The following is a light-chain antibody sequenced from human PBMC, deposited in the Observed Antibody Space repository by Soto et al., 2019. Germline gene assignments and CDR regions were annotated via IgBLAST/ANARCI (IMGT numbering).Light chain of an antibody. CDR1: NSDVGSYNL. J-gene: IGLJ3*02. CDR3: CSYAGSSTWV. Sequence: QSALTQPHSVSGSPGQSVAISCTGTNSDVGSYNLVSWYQQHPGKAPKLMIYEGSKRPSGVSNRFSGSKSGNTASLTISGLQAEDEADYYCCSYAGSSTWVFGGGTQLTVL. V-gene: IGLV2-23*01. CDR2: EGS.